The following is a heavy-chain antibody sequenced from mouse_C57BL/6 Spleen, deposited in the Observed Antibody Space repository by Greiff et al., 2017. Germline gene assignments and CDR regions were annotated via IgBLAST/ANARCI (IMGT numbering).Heavy chain of an antibody. CDR2: IDPSDSYT. D-gene: IGHD2-3*01. J-gene: IGHJ3*01. CDR1: GYTFTSYW. Sequence: QVQLQQPGAELVMPGASVKLSCKASGYTFTSYWMHWVKQRPGQGLEWIGEIDPSDSYTNYNQKFKGKSTLTVDKSSSTAYMQLSSLTSEDSAVYYCAIYDGYYPFAYWGQGTLVTVSA. CDR3: AIYDGYYPFAY. V-gene: IGHV1-69*01.